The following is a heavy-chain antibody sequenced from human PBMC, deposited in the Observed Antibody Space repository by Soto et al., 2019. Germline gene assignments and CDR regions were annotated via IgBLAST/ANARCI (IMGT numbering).Heavy chain of an antibody. V-gene: IGHV4-31*03. CDR2: IYYSGST. J-gene: IGHJ1*01. CDR1: GGSISRAGYY. CDR3: AASYLAEYFQH. Sequence: TLSLPCTVSGGSISRAGYYWSFIRQHPGKGLEWIGYIYYSGSTYYNPSLKSRVTISVDTSKNQFSLKLSYVTAADTAVYYCAASYLAEYFQHWGQGTLVTVSS.